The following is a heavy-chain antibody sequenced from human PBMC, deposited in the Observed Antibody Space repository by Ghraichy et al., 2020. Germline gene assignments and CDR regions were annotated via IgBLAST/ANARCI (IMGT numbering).Heavy chain of an antibody. Sequence: SQTLSLTCTVSGGSMDSYYWSWIRQPPGKGLEWIGYVYNSGLTDYNPSLKSRVTISLDTSKKQFFLNLTSVTAADTAVYYCARVPTRWGQGTLVTVS. CDR2: VYNSGLT. CDR3: ARVPTR. J-gene: IGHJ4*02. V-gene: IGHV4-59*12. CDR1: GGSMDSYY.